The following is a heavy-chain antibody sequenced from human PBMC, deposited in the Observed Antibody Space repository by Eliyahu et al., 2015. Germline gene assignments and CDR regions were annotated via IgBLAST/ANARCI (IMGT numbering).Heavy chain of an antibody. CDR2: IGGSDGST. Sequence: EVQLLESGGGLVQPGGSLRLSCAASGFTFSTYVMSWVRQAPGKGLEWVSAIGGSDGSTYYADSVKGRFTISRDNSKNTVYLQMNSLRDEDTALYYCAKKGQERWELVVWGQGTLVTVSS. CDR1: GFTFSTYV. CDR3: AKKGQERWELVV. J-gene: IGHJ4*02. V-gene: IGHV3-23*01. D-gene: IGHD3-10*01.